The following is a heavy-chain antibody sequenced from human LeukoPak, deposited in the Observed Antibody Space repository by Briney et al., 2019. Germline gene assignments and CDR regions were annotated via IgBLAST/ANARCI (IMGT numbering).Heavy chain of an antibody. CDR1: GFTFSGSA. Sequence: PGGSLRLPCAASGFTFSGSAMNWVRQAPGKGLEWVSTISGSGGSTYYADSAKGRFTISRDSSKNTLYLQMNGLRAEDTAVYYCARAHGESWFDPWGQGTLVTVSS. CDR2: ISGSGGST. J-gene: IGHJ5*02. D-gene: IGHD3-10*01. V-gene: IGHV3-23*01. CDR3: ARAHGESWFDP.